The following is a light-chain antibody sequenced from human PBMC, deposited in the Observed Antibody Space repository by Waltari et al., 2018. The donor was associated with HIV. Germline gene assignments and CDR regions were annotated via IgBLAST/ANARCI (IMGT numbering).Light chain of an antibody. CDR3: CSYGGSSTWV. J-gene: IGLJ3*02. V-gene: IGLV2-23*01. CDR2: EAI. Sequence: QSALTQPASVSGSPGQSITISCTGTSSDVGNYNLVSWYQQHPGKAPKLIIYEAIKRPSGVSNRISASKSGNTSSLTISGLQAEDEADYYCCSYGGSSTWVFGGWTKVTVL. CDR1: SSDVGNYNL.